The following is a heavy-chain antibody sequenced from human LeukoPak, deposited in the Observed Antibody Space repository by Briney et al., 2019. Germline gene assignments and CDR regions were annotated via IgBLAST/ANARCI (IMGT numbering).Heavy chain of an antibody. CDR3: ARGDGYNFFDY. CDR1: GFSVTNNY. D-gene: IGHD5-24*01. Sequence: GGSLRLSCAASGFSVTNNYMSWVRQAPGKGLEWVSVFYVGSATYYADSVKGRFTISRDNSENTLYLQMNSLRAEDTAVYYCARGDGYNFFDYWGQGTLVTVSS. V-gene: IGHV3-53*01. CDR2: FYVGSAT. J-gene: IGHJ4*02.